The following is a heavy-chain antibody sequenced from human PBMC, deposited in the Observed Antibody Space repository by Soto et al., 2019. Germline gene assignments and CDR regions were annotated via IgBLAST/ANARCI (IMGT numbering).Heavy chain of an antibody. Sequence: QVQLVQSGAEVKNPGSSVKVSCKASGGSLSNYGISWVRQAPGQGLEWMGAIIPVFGTPNYAQTFQDRVTITADESTTTVYMEVRSLTSEDTAVYYCARGDATKIVVTTYYGMDVWGQGTTVTVSS. V-gene: IGHV1-69*12. D-gene: IGHD3-22*01. CDR3: ARGDATKIVVTTYYGMDV. CDR2: IIPVFGTP. J-gene: IGHJ6*02. CDR1: GGSLSNYG.